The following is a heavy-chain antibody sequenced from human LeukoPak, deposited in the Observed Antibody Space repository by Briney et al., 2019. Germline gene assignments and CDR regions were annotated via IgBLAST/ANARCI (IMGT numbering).Heavy chain of an antibody. D-gene: IGHD6-25*01. J-gene: IGHJ4*02. CDR1: GFTFSTYD. V-gene: IGHV3-23*01. CDR3: AKLTTAAAGLVDY. Sequence: GGSLRLSCAASGFTFSTYDMTWVRQAPGKGLEWASGISGSGHRTYYADSLKGRFTISRDNSKSTLYLQMNSLTAEDTAVYYCAKLTTAAAGLVDYWGQGTLVTVSS. CDR2: ISGSGHRT.